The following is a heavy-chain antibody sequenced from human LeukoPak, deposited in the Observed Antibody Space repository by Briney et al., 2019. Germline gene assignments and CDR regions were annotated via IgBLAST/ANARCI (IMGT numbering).Heavy chain of an antibody. CDR1: GGSFSGYY. V-gene: IGHV4-34*01. CDR3: ARDVIRPPPYYSSDYYMDV. CDR2: INHSGST. Sequence: PSETLSLTCAVYGGSFSGYYWSWIRQPPGKGLEWIGEINHSGSTNYNPSLKSRVTISVDTSKNQFSLKLSSVTAADTAVYYCARDVIRPPPYYSSDYYMDVWGKGTTVTVSS. J-gene: IGHJ6*03. D-gene: IGHD3-22*01.